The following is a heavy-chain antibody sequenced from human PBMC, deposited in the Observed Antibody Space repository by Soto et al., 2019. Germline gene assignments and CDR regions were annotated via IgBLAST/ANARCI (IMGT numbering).Heavy chain of an antibody. CDR1: GGTFSSYA. D-gene: IGHD3-22*01. CDR3: ATQNINYYDSSGYYYYYRMDV. V-gene: IGHV1-69*13. CDR2: IIPIFGTA. Sequence: SVKVSCKASGGTFSSYAISWVRQAPGQGXEWMGGIIPIFGTANYAQKFQGRVTITADESTSTAYMELSSLRSEDTAVYYCATQNINYYDSSGYYYYYRMDVWGQGTTVTVSS. J-gene: IGHJ6*02.